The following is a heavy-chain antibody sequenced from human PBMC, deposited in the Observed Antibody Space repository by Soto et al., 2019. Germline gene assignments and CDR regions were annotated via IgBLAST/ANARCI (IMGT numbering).Heavy chain of an antibody. Sequence: SETLSLTCTVSGGYISSYYWSWIRQPTGKGLEWIGYIYYSGSTNYNPSLKSRVTISVDTSKNQFSLKLSSVTAADTAVYYCARCPVTREDYYYYYYMDVWGKGTTVTVSS. V-gene: IGHV4-59*01. CDR1: GGYISSYY. D-gene: IGHD4-17*01. CDR2: IYYSGST. CDR3: ARCPVTREDYYYYYYMDV. J-gene: IGHJ6*03.